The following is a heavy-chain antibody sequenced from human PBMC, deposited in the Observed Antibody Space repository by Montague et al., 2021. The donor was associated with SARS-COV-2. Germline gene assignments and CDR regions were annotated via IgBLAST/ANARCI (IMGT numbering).Heavy chain of an antibody. CDR2: VLYDVTDQ. Sequence: SLRLSCAASGFIVSHDALHWVRQAPGKGLEWVALVLYDVTDQYYSYSXXVLFTISRDNSKNTLYLQMNGLRAEDTALYYCARGQTYDILTGYDDWYFDLWGRGTLVTVSS. CDR1: GFIVSHDA. CDR3: ARGQTYDILTGYDDWYFDL. D-gene: IGHD3-9*01. V-gene: IGHV3-33*01. J-gene: IGHJ2*01.